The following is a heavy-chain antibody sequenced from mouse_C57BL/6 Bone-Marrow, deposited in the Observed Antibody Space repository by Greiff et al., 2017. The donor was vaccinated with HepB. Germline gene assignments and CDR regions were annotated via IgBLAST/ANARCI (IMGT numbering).Heavy chain of an antibody. J-gene: IGHJ2*01. Sequence: QVQLQQSGAELVKPGASVKLSCKASGYTFTSYWMHWVKQRPGQGLEWIGMIHPNSGSTNYNEKFKSKATLTVDTSSSTAYMQLSSLTSEDSAVYYCARTDDGYSYYFDYWGQGTTLTVSS. V-gene: IGHV1-64*01. CDR2: IHPNSGST. D-gene: IGHD2-3*01. CDR1: GYTFTSYW. CDR3: ARTDDGYSYYFDY.